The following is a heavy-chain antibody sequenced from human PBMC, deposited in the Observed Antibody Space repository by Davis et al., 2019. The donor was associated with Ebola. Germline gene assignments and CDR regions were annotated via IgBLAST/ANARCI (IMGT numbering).Heavy chain of an antibody. V-gene: IGHV3-15*01. CDR2: IKSKTDGGTT. J-gene: IGHJ4*02. D-gene: IGHD1-26*01. CDR1: GFTFSSYS. Sequence: GESLKISCAASGFTFSSYSMNWVRQAPGKGLEWVGRIKSKTDGGTTDYAAPVKGRFTISRDDSKNTLYLQMNSLRAEDTSVYYCARLPSLGELRDYWGQGTLVTVSS. CDR3: ARLPSLGELRDY.